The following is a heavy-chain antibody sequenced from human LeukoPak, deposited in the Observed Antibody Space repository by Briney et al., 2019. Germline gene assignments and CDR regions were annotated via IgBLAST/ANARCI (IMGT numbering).Heavy chain of an antibody. Sequence: PGGSLRLSCAASGFTFSSYAMSWVRQAPGKGLEWVSAISGSGGSTYYADSVKGRFTISRDNSKNTLYLQMNSLRAEDTAVYYCARDRHYDSSGFDYWGQGTLVTVSS. CDR2: ISGSGGST. D-gene: IGHD3-22*01. CDR3: ARDRHYDSSGFDY. J-gene: IGHJ4*02. V-gene: IGHV3-23*01. CDR1: GFTFSSYA.